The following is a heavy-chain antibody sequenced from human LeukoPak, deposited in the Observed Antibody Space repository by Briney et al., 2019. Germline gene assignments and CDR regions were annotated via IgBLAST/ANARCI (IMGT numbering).Heavy chain of an antibody. CDR1: GFTFSSYA. D-gene: IGHD6-13*01. V-gene: IGHV3-23*01. CDR3: AKGGSSWYKERFDY. J-gene: IGHJ4*02. Sequence: PGGSLRLSCAASGFTFSSYAMSWVRQAPGKGLEWVSAISGSGGSTYYADSVKGRFTISRDNSKNTLYLQMNSQRAEDTAVYYCAKGGSSWYKERFDYWGQGTLVTVSS. CDR2: ISGSGGST.